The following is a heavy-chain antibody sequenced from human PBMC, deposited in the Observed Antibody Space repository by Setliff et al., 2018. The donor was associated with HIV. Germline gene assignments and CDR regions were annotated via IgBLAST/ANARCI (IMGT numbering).Heavy chain of an antibody. CDR1: GGSFSGYY. CDR3: ARGPYYYDSSGYYH. CDR2: IDHSGST. Sequence: TSETLSLTCAVYGGSFSGYYWNWIRQTPGKGLEWIGEIDHSGSTNYNPSLKSRVTISLDTSKNQFSLRLTSVTAADTAVYYCARGPYYYDSSGYYHWGQGTLVTVSS. J-gene: IGHJ4*02. D-gene: IGHD3-22*01. V-gene: IGHV4-34*01.